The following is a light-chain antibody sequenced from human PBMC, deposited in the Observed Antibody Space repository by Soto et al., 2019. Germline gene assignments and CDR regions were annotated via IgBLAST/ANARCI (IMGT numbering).Light chain of an antibody. CDR2: DAS. Sequence: EIVMTQSPATLSLSPGEGATLSCRASQSVNSYLVWYQQKPGQAPRLLIYDASNRATGIPARFSGSGSGTDFTLTSSSLEPEDFAVYYCQHRSNWPLTFGGGTKVDI. CDR1: QSVNSY. J-gene: IGKJ4*01. V-gene: IGKV3-11*01. CDR3: QHRSNWPLT.